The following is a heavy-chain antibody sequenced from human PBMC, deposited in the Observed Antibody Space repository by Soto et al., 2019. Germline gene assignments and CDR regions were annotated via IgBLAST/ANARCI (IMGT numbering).Heavy chain of an antibody. J-gene: IGHJ4*02. V-gene: IGHV3-48*01. CDR2: ISSSSSTI. Sequence: GGSLRLSCAASGFTFSSYSVNWVRQAPGKGLEWVSYISSSSSTIYYADSVKGRFTISRDNSSNTLYLQMNSLRVEDTAVYYCARALAPGVLDSWGQGTPVTVSS. D-gene: IGHD6-25*01. CDR1: GFTFSSYS. CDR3: ARALAPGVLDS.